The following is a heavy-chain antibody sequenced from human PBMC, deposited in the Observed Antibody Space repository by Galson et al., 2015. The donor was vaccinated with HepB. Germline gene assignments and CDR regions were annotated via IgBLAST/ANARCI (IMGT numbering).Heavy chain of an antibody. D-gene: IGHD2-15*01. CDR3: AKDGMVVAATGFDY. CDR1: GFIFSSYA. Sequence: SLRLSCAASGFIFSSYAMSWVRQAPGKGLEWVSIISGSDGNTYYADSVRGRFTISRDNSKNTLYLQMNSLRAEDTAIYYCAKDGMVVAATGFDYWGQGTLVTVSS. J-gene: IGHJ4*02. V-gene: IGHV3-23*01. CDR2: ISGSDGNT.